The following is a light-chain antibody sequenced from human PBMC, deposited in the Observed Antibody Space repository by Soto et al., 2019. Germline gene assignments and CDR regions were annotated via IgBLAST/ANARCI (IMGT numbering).Light chain of an antibody. CDR1: QSVSTN. V-gene: IGKV3-15*01. J-gene: IGKJ3*01. Sequence: EIVMTQSPATLSVSPGERTTLYCRASQSVSTNLSWYQQKPGLAPRLVIYGASTSATGIPARFSGSGSVTDFALTISSLQSEDFAVYYCQQYNNCPPSSFGCGSKVDI. CDR2: GAS. CDR3: QQYNNCPPSS.